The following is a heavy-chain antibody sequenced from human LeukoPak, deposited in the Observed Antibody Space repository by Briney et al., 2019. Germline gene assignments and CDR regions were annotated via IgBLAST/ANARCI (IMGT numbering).Heavy chain of an antibody. J-gene: IGHJ6*03. CDR3: ARTRTMRYYYYMDV. Sequence: ASVKVSCKASGYSFTTYGITWVRQAPGQGLEWMGWISTYNGNTKYSQKFQGRVTITTDESTSTAYMELSSLRSEDTAVYYCARTRTMRYYYYMDVWGKGTTVTVSS. CDR2: ISTYNGNT. CDR1: GYSFTTYG. V-gene: IGHV1-18*01.